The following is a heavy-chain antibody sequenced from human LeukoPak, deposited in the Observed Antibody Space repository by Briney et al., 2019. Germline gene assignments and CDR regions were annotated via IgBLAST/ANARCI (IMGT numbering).Heavy chain of an antibody. CDR2: ISYDGSNK. D-gene: IGHD3-10*01. J-gene: IGHJ4*02. CDR1: GFTFSSYA. V-gene: IGHV3-30-3*01. Sequence: PGRSLRLSCAASGFTFSSYAMHWVRQAPGKGLEWVAVISYDGSNKYYADSVKGRFTISRDNSKNTLYLQMNSLRAEDTAVYYCARGTYWSPLDFDYWGQGTLVTVSS. CDR3: ARGTYWSPLDFDY.